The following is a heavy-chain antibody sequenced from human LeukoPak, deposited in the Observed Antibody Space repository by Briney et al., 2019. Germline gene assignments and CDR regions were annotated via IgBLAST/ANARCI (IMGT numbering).Heavy chain of an antibody. V-gene: IGHV4-38-2*02. CDR1: GYSISSGYY. CDR3: ARSRDSSGYYLNWFDP. D-gene: IGHD3-22*01. Sequence: PSETLSLTCTVSGYSISSGYYWGWIRQPPGKGLEWIGSIYHSGSTYYNPSLKSRVTISVDTSKNQFSLKLSSVTAADTAVYYCARSRDSSGYYLNWFDPWGQGTLVTVSS. J-gene: IGHJ5*02. CDR2: IYHSGST.